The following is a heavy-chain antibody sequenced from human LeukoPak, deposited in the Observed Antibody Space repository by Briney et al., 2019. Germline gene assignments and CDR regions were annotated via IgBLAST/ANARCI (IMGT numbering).Heavy chain of an antibody. J-gene: IGHJ4*02. CDR2: IYSGGST. CDR3: ARVENSYDYVWGSSGYYFDY. D-gene: IGHD3-16*01. Sequence: PGGSLRLSCAASGFTVSSNYMSWVRQAPGKGLEWVSVIYSGGSTYYADSVKGRFTISRDNSKNTLYLQMNSLRAEDTAVYYCARVENSYDYVWGSSGYYFDYWGQGTLVTVSS. V-gene: IGHV3-53*01. CDR1: GFTVSSNY.